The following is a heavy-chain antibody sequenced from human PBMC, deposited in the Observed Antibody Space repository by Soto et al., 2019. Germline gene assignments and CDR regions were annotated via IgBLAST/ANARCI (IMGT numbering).Heavy chain of an antibody. D-gene: IGHD3-10*01. V-gene: IGHV4-31*03. CDR1: GGSINSGLYY. Sequence: SSETLSLTCTVSGGSINSGLYYWTWIRQHPEKGLEWIGYIYSRGNTYYTPSLKSRVDMAVDSSQNQFSLRVNSVTAADTAVYYGARARPGRYFLLELWGRGTLVTVSS. J-gene: IGHJ4*02. CDR3: ARARPGRYFLLEL. CDR2: IYSRGNT.